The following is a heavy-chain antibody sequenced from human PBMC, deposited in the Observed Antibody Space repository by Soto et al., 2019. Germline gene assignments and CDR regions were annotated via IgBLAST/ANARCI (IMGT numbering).Heavy chain of an antibody. Sequence: SQTLSLTCVISGDSVSSNGACWNWIRQSPSRGLQWLGRIYYRSKWFHDYAASVESRMAINPDTSRNQFSLQLNYVTPEDTAVYFCARDFGHGYYLDYWGRGTLVTVSS. CDR2: IYYRSKWFH. CDR1: GDSVSSNGAC. V-gene: IGHV6-1*01. J-gene: IGHJ4*02. CDR3: ARDFGHGYYLDY. D-gene: IGHD3-3*01.